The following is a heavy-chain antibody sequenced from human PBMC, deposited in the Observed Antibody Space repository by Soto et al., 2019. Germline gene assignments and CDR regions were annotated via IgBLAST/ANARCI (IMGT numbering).Heavy chain of an antibody. D-gene: IGHD4-17*01. CDR1: GGAFERYS. CDR3: ARGDEMTAVTIFEY. CDR2: VIPVFNTS. J-gene: IGHJ4*02. Sequence: GASVKVSCKASGGAFERYSVSWVRQAPGQGLEWIGGVIPVFNTSNYSLKFQGRVAISADESTSTVFMELRSLRSEDTALYYCARGDEMTAVTIFEYWGQGTLVTVSS. V-gene: IGHV1-69*13.